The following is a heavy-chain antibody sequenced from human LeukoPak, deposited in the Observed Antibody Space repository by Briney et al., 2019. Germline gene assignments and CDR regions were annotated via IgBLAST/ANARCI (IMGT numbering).Heavy chain of an antibody. Sequence: GESLKISCKGSGYSFTSYWIGWVRQMPGKGLEWMGIIYPGDSDTRYSLSFQGQVTISADKSISTAYLQWSSLKASDTAIYYCAKHTREGASDTPFDYWGQGTLVIVSS. CDR3: AKHTREGASDTPFDY. CDR2: IYPGDSDT. V-gene: IGHV5-51*01. CDR1: GYSFTSYW. D-gene: IGHD2-15*01. J-gene: IGHJ4*02.